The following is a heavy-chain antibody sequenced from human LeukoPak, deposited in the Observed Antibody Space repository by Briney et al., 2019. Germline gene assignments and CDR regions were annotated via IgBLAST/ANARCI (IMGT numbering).Heavy chain of an antibody. Sequence: PGGSLRLSCAASGFTFSNAWMSWIRQPPGKGLEWIGEINHSGSTNYNPSLKSRVIISVDTSKNQFSLKLSPVTAADTAVYYCARHRRYYDSSGYYYFFDYWGQGTLVTVSS. CDR3: ARHRRYYDSSGYYYFFDY. V-gene: IGHV4-34*01. CDR2: INHSGST. J-gene: IGHJ4*02. D-gene: IGHD3-22*01. CDR1: GFTFSNAW.